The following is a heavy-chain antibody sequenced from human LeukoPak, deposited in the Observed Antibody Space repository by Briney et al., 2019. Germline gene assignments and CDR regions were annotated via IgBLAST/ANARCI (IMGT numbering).Heavy chain of an antibody. V-gene: IGHV1-2*02. CDR2: IKADSGGT. CDR1: GYTFTGYY. J-gene: IGHJ6*03. D-gene: IGHD6-13*01. Sequence: ASVKVSCKASGYTFTGYYMHWVRQAPGQGLEWVGWIKADSGGTNYAQRFQGRVTMTRDTSISTAYMELKSLRSDDTAVYYCARRPPGQLASFYYHYYMDVWGKGTTVTVSS. CDR3: ARRPPGQLASFYYHYYMDV.